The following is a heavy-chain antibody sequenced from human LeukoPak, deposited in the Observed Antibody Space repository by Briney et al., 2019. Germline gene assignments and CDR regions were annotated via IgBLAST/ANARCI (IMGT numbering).Heavy chain of an antibody. CDR2: ITATGGST. V-gene: IGHV3-23*01. Sequence: GGSLRLSCAASGFTFSSYAVSRVRQAPGKGLEWVSAITATGGSTYYAASVKGRFTVSRDNSKNTLYLQMSSLRAEDTAMYYCAKVRDTRDWYKDAFDVWGQGTRVTVSS. J-gene: IGHJ3*01. D-gene: IGHD6-19*01. CDR3: AKVRDTRDWYKDAFDV. CDR1: GFTFSSYA.